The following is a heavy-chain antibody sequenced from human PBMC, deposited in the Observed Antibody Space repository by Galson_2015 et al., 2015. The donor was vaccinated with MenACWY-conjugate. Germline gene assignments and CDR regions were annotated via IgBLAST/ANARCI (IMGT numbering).Heavy chain of an antibody. V-gene: IGHV4-59*08. CDR3: AGSLISRPGTVDY. Sequence: ETLSLTCTVSGAPLSGYYWRWLRQSPGRRLEWIGYIFFSGTTNYNPSIKSRVIISVDTSKKQFSLRLSSVTAADTAVYYCAGSLISRPGTVDYWGQGSPVIVSS. CDR1: GAPLSGYY. J-gene: IGHJ4*02. CDR2: IFFSGTT. D-gene: IGHD3-16*01.